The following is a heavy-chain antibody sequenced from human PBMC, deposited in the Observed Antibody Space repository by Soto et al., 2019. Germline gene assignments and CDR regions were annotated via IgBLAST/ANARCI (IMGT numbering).Heavy chain of an antibody. D-gene: IGHD6-19*01. CDR1: GFTFSSYE. CDR2: ISSSGSTK. V-gene: IGHV3-48*03. J-gene: IGHJ3*02. Sequence: GGSLRLSCAASGFTFSSYEMNWVRQAPGKGLEWVSYISSSGSTKYCADSVKGRFTISRDNAKNSLYLQMNSLRAEDTAVYYCARKGIAVAGIAFDIWGQGTMVTVSS. CDR3: ARKGIAVAGIAFDI.